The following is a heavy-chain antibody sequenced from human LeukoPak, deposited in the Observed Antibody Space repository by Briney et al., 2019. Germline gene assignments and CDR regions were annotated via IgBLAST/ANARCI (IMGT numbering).Heavy chain of an antibody. Sequence: GGSLRLSCQASGITFSNHALDWVRQAPGKGLEYVAAINPNGGSTVYVDSVKGRFTISRDNSKNTLYLQMNSLRAEDTAVYYCARDRYYDRRGYWGQGTLVTVSS. CDR3: ARDRYYDRRGY. CDR1: GITFSNHA. CDR2: INPNGGST. J-gene: IGHJ4*02. V-gene: IGHV3-64*02. D-gene: IGHD3-22*01.